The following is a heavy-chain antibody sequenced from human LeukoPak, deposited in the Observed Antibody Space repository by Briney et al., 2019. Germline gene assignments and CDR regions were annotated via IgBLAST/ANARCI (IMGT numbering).Heavy chain of an antibody. J-gene: IGHJ4*02. Sequence: ASVKVSCKVSGYTLTELSMHWVQQAPGKGLEWMGGFDPEDGETIYAQKFQGRVTMTEDTSTDTAYMELSSLRSEDTAVYYCATGVHDFWSGSHFDYWGQGTLVTVSS. CDR3: ATGVHDFWSGSHFDY. V-gene: IGHV1-24*01. CDR2: FDPEDGET. CDR1: GYTLTELS. D-gene: IGHD3-3*01.